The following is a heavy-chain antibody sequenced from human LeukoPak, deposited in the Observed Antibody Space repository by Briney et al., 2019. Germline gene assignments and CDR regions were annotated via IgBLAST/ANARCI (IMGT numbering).Heavy chain of an antibody. V-gene: IGHV4-61*02. CDR2: IYTSRST. CDR3: ARGSRGVVAAVHWFDP. D-gene: IGHD2-15*01. CDR1: GGSISSGRYY. Sequence: PSETLSLTCTDSGGSISSGRYYRSSIRQPAGKGLEWIGRIYTSRSTNYNPSLKSRVTISVDTSKNQFSLKLSSVTAADTAVYYCARGSRGVVAAVHWFDPWGQGTLVTVSS. J-gene: IGHJ5*02.